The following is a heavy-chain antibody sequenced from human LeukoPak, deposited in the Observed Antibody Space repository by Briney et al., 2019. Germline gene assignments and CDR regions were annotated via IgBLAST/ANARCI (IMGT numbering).Heavy chain of an antibody. D-gene: IGHD1-26*01. CDR2: ISYDGSNK. J-gene: IGHJ3*02. CDR3: ANLADAKYSGSGKHAFDI. V-gene: IGHV3-30-3*01. CDR1: GFTFSSYA. Sequence: QPGRSLRLSCAASGFTFSSYAMHWVRQAPGKGLEWVAVISYDGSNKYYADSVKGRFTISRDNSKNTLYLQMNSLRAEDTAVYYCANLADAKYSGSGKHAFDIWGQGTMVTVSS.